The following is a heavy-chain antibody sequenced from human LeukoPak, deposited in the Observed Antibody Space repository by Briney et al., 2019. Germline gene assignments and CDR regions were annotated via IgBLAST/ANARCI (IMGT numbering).Heavy chain of an antibody. D-gene: IGHD6-6*01. V-gene: IGHV3-7*01. CDR1: GFTFSSYW. J-gene: IGHJ4*02. CDR2: IKEDGSEK. CDR3: ARDREARRYQDLDY. Sequence: GGSLRLSCAASGFTFSSYWMSWVRQAPGKGLEWVANIKEDGSEKYYVDSVKGRFTISRDNAKSSLYLQMNSLRAEDTAVYYCARDREARRYQDLDYWGQGTLVTVYS.